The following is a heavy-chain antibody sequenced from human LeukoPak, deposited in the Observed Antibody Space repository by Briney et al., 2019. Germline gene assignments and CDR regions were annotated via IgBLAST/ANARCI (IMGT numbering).Heavy chain of an antibody. V-gene: IGHV1-2*02. J-gene: IGHJ5*02. CDR2: INPTSGGT. CDR3: ARAGGRSWFDP. CDR1: GYTFTCYY. Sequence: ASVKVSCKASGYTFTCYYIHWVRQAPGQGLEWMGWINPTSGGTNYAQKFQGRVTMTTDTSMSTAYMELSRLTSDDTAVYYCARAGGRSWFDPWGQGTLVTVSS.